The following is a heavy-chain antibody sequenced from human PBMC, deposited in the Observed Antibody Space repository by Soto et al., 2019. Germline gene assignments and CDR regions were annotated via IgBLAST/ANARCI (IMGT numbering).Heavy chain of an antibody. D-gene: IGHD2-15*01. J-gene: IGHJ6*02. CDR2: IYYSGST. CDR3: ARGVGLRTYFYYYGLDV. CDR1: GGSISSYY. Sequence: SETLSLTCTVSGGSISSYYWSWIRQPPGKGLEWIGYIYYSGSTNYNPSLKSRVTISVDTSKNQFSLKLSSVTAADTAVYYCARGVGLRTYFYYYGLDVWGQGTTVTVSS. V-gene: IGHV4-59*01.